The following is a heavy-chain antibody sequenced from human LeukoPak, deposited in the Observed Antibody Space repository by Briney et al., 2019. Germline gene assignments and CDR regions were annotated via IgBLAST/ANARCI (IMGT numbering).Heavy chain of an antibody. Sequence: SETLSLTCTVSGGSISSYYWSWIRQPPGKGLEWIGYIYYSGSTNYNPSLKSRVTISVDTSKNQFSLKLSSVTAAVTAMYYCARASIRYYDSSAYSHWGQGALVTVSS. V-gene: IGHV4-59*01. D-gene: IGHD3-22*01. CDR2: IYYSGST. CDR1: GGSISSYY. J-gene: IGHJ4*02. CDR3: ARASIRYYDSSAYSH.